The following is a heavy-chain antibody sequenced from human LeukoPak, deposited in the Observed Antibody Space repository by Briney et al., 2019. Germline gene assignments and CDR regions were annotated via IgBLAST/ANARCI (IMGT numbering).Heavy chain of an antibody. J-gene: IGHJ4*02. CDR2: IRSKAYGGTI. CDR1: GFTLGDYA. CDR3: TKTYYYDSSGEQYFDD. D-gene: IGHD3-22*01. V-gene: IGHV3-49*04. Sequence: GGSLRLSCTTSGFTLGDYAMSWVRQAPGKGLEWVGFIRSKAYGGTIEYAASVKGRFTISRDDSKSIAFLQMNSLKTEDTAVYYCTKTYYYDSSGEQYFDDWGQGTLVTVSS.